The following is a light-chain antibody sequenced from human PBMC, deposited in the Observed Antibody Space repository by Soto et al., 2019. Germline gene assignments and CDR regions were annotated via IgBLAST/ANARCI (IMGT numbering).Light chain of an antibody. CDR2: KAS. CDR3: QQYNSYRT. J-gene: IGKJ1*01. V-gene: IGKV1-5*03. Sequence: DIQMTQPPSTLSASVGDRVTITCPASKSISSWLAWYQQNPGKAPKLLIYKASSLESAVPSRFCGGGSGTEFSLTISSLQRDDLASYYCQQYNSYRTFGQGTKVEIK. CDR1: KSISSW.